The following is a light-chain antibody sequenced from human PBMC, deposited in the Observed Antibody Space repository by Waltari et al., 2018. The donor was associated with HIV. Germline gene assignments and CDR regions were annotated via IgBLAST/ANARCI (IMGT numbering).Light chain of an antibody. CDR3: QSYDSSLSGWV. V-gene: IGLV1-40*01. CDR1: SSYIRAGHA. J-gene: IGLJ3*02. Sequence: QSVLTQPTSASGAPGQRVPISCTGHSSYIRAGHAVPRYQHLPGQAPKLLIYGNSNRPSGVPDRFSGSKSGTSASLAITGLQAEDEADYYCQSYDSSLSGWVFGGGTKLTVL. CDR2: GNS.